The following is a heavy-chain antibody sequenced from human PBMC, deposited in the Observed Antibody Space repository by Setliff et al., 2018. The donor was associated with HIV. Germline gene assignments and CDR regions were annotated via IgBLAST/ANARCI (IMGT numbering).Heavy chain of an antibody. CDR1: GFAFGDFP. J-gene: IGHJ4*02. V-gene: IGHV3-11*06. D-gene: IGHD4-4*01. CDR2: ISSSSSYT. CDR3: AKTQTVITVYGPFDS. Sequence: PGESLKISCTASGFAFGDFPMSWVRQAPGKGLEWVSYISSSSSYTNYADSVKGRFTISRDNAKNSLYLQMNSLRAEDTAVYYCAKTQTVITVYGPFDSWGQGTPVTVSS.